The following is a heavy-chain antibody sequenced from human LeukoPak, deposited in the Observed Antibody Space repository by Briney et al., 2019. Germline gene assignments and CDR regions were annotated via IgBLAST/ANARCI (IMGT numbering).Heavy chain of an antibody. V-gene: IGHV3-33*06. CDR3: AKDRETYEYTFDY. CDR2: MWYDGSKD. Sequence: GKSLRLSCAASGFSFSTYGIHWVRQAPGKGLEWVAVMWYDGSKDYYADSVKGRFTISRDTSKNTLYLQMNKLRAEDTAVYYCAKDRETYEYTFDYWGQGTLVTVSS. D-gene: IGHD6-6*01. J-gene: IGHJ4*02. CDR1: GFSFSTYG.